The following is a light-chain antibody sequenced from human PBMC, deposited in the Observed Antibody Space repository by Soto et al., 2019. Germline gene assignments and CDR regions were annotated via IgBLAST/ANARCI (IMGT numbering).Light chain of an antibody. CDR3: QQLNSYPRT. CDR2: ASS. V-gene: IGKV1-9*01. CDR1: QGISSY. Sequence: DIPLTQSPSFLSASVGDRVTITCRASQGISSYLAWYQQKPGTAPKLLIYASSTFQSGVPSRFSGSGSGTEFTLTISSLQPEDFATYYCQQLNSYPRTFGQGTKLEIK. J-gene: IGKJ2*01.